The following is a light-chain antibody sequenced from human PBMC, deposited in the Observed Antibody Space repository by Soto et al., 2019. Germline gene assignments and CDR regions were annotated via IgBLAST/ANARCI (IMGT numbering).Light chain of an antibody. CDR3: QQFIDGWT. CDR1: QSINNR. CDR2: DAS. J-gene: IGKJ1*01. Sequence: IQMTQSPSPLSASIGDRVTITCRASQSINNRLAWYKQMPGKAPNLLIYDASSLESGVPSRFRGSGSETEFTLTISGLQPDDFATYYCQQFIDGWTFGQGTKVDIK. V-gene: IGKV1-5*01.